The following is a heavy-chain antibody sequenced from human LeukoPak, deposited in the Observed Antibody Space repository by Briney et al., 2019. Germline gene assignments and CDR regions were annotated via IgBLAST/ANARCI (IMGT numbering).Heavy chain of an antibody. V-gene: IGHV4-59*01. CDR3: ARGLYDPAELDY. CDR1: GGSISTYY. Sequence: PSETLSLTCTLSGGSISTYYWSWVRQPPGKGLEWIGYIYHSGSTNYNPSLKSRVTISVDTSKNQFSLKPSSVTAADTAVYYCARGLYDPAELDYWGQGTLVTVSS. D-gene: IGHD5/OR15-5a*01. J-gene: IGHJ4*02. CDR2: IYHSGST.